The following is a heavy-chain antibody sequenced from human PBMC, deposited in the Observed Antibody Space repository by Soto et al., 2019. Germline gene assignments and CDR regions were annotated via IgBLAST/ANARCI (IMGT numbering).Heavy chain of an antibody. Sequence: QVQLVQSGAEVKKPGASVKVSCKASGYTFTSYGISWVRQAPGQGLEWMGWISAYNGNTNYAQKLQGRVTMTTDTAKSRGYMEGRSLRADDTAVYYCERHSSSWDSYHAFDIWGQGTMVTVSS. V-gene: IGHV1-18*01. CDR1: GYTFTSYG. J-gene: IGHJ3*02. CDR2: ISAYNGNT. D-gene: IGHD6-13*01. CDR3: ERHSSSWDSYHAFDI.